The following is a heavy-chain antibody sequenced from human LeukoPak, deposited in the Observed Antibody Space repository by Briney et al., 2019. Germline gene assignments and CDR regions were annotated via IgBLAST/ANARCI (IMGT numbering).Heavy chain of an antibody. Sequence: GESLRLSCAASGFTFSDYYMSWIRQAPGKGLEWISYISFSSNTIYYADSVKGRFTISRDNAKNSLYLQMNSLRAEDTAVYYCARERITMVRGVTDIWGQGTMVTVSS. CDR1: GFTFSDYY. J-gene: IGHJ3*02. CDR3: ARERITMVRGVTDI. CDR2: ISFSSNTI. D-gene: IGHD3-10*01. V-gene: IGHV3-11*01.